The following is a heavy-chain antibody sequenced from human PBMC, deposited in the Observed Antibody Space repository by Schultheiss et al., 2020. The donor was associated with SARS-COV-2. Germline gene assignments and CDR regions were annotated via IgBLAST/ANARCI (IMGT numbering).Heavy chain of an antibody. CDR1: GYTFTSYG. V-gene: IGHV1-18*01. Sequence: ASVKVSCKASGYTFTSYGISWVRQAPGQGLEWMGWISPYNGNTNYAQKLQGRVTITADESTSTAYMELSSLRSEDTAVYYCARDRGVAGHYYYGMDVWGQGTTVTVSS. CDR3: ARDRGVAGHYYYGMDV. D-gene: IGHD3-10*01. J-gene: IGHJ6*02. CDR2: ISPYNGNT.